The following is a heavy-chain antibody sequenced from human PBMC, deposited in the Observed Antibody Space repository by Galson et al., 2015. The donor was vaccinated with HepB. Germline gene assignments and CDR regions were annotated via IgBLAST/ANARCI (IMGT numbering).Heavy chain of an antibody. V-gene: IGHV3-74*01. CDR2: INSEGTSA. CDR3: VRANDYGAVLYD. CDR1: GFTFSSYW. D-gene: IGHD4-17*01. Sequence: SLRLSCAGSGFTFSSYWMHWVRQVPGKGLVWVSRINSEGTSASYADSVKGRFTISRDNAKNTLYVQMNSLRGEDTALYYCVRANDYGAVLYDWGQGTLVTVSS. J-gene: IGHJ4*02.